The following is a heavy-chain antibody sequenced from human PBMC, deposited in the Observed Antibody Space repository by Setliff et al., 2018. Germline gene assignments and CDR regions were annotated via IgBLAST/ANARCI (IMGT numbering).Heavy chain of an antibody. CDR3: ARGAPQRSSFDSRYMDV. CDR2: INHSGSS. D-gene: IGHD1-1*01. CDR1: GGTFSDYF. J-gene: IGHJ6*03. V-gene: IGHV4-34*01. Sequence: LSLTCGASGGTFSDYFWTWIRQSPGKGLEWIGEINHSGSSNYNPSLKSRVTISIHMSWNQFSLRLSSLTAADTAVYYCARGAPQRSSFDSRYMDVWDKGATVTVSS.